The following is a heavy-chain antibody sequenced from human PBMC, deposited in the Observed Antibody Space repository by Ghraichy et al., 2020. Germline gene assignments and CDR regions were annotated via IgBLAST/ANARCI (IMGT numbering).Heavy chain of an antibody. J-gene: IGHJ4*02. D-gene: IGHD6-13*01. Sequence: GGSLRLSCAASGFTFSNYWMSWVRQAPGKGLEWVANIKQDGSDEYYVGSVKGRFTISRDNAKNSLYLQMNSLRAEDTAVYYCAGDITAAGLGYWGQGTLVIVSS. CDR3: AGDITAAGLGY. CDR1: GFTFSNYW. CDR2: IKQDGSDE. V-gene: IGHV3-7*01.